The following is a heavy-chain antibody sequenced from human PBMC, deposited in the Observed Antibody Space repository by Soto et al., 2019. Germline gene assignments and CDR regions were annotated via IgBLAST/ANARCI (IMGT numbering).Heavy chain of an antibody. V-gene: IGHV3-33*01. J-gene: IGHJ3*02. CDR3: ARGSAWYYYDSSGTHDAFDI. D-gene: IGHD3-22*01. CDR1: GFTFSSYG. CDR2: IWYDGSNK. Sequence: QVQLVESGGGVVQPGRSLRLSCAASGFTFSSYGMHWVRQAPGKGLEWVAVIWYDGSNKYYADSVKGRFTISRDNSKNTLYLQMNSLRAEDTAVYYCARGSAWYYYDSSGTHDAFDIWGQGTMATVSS.